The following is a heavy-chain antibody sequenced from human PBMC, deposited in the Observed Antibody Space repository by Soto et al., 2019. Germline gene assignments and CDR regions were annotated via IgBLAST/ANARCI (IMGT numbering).Heavy chain of an antibody. D-gene: IGHD3-22*01. CDR2: IYHSGST. CDR3: ARAPPLYYDSSGYTPYFDY. J-gene: IGHJ4*02. CDR1: GGSISSGGYS. Sequence: SETLSLTCAVSGGSISSGGYSWSWIRQPPGKGLEWIGYIYHSGSTYYNPSLKSRVTISVDTSKNQFSLKLSSVTAADTAVYYCARAPPLYYDSSGYTPYFDYWGQGTLVTVSS. V-gene: IGHV4-30-2*05.